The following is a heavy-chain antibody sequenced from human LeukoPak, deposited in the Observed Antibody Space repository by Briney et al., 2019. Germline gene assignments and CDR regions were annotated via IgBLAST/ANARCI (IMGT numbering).Heavy chain of an antibody. CDR1: GGSINSHY. CDR2: IYYTGKI. CDR3: VRRDTGWNYFDY. J-gene: IGHJ4*02. V-gene: IGHV4-59*08. D-gene: IGHD6-19*01. Sequence: SETLSLTCAVSGGSINSHYWGWIRQPPGKGLQWIGDIYYTGKINYNPSLKSRVTITLDTSKGHLSLNLTSVLAADTAIYYCVRRDTGWNYFDYWGQGILVTVSS.